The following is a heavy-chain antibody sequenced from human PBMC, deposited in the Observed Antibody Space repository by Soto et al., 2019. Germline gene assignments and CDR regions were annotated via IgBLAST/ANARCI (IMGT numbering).Heavy chain of an antibody. V-gene: IGHV3-30-3*01. CDR1: GFTFSSYA. CDR3: ARDGQQLVLNYYYGRDV. Sequence: QVQLVESGGGVVQPGRSLRLSCAASGFTFSSYAMHWVRQAPGKGLEWVAVISYDGSNKYYADSVKGRFTISRDNYKNPLYLQMNSLRAEDTAVYYCARDGQQLVLNYYYGRDVWGQRTTVTVCS. CDR2: ISYDGSNK. D-gene: IGHD6-6*01. J-gene: IGHJ6*02.